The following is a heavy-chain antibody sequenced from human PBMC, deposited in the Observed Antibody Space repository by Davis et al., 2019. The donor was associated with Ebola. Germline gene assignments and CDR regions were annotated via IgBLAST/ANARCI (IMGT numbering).Heavy chain of an antibody. V-gene: IGHV1-46*01. CDR2: INPSGGST. J-gene: IGHJ3*02. CDR1: GYTFTSYY. D-gene: IGHD3-16*01. Sequence: ASVKVSCKASGYTFTSYYMHWVRQAPGQGLEWMGIINPSGGSTSYAQKFQGRVTMTRDTSTSTVYMELSSLRSEDTAVYYCARDLSGGGRRPDAFDIWGQGTMVTVSS. CDR3: ARDLSGGGRRPDAFDI.